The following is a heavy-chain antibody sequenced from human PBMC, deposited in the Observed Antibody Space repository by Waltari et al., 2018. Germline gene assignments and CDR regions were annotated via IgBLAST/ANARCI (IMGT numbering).Heavy chain of an antibody. Sequence: QVQLVESGGGVVQPGRSLRLSCAASGFSFSTYGMPWFRQAPGKGLEWVADIWSDGSNIHYADSVKGRFIISRDNSKSTLSLQMNSLRAEDTAVYYCVRGRGSSDYWGQGTLVSVSS. CDR1: GFSFSTYG. D-gene: IGHD2-15*01. J-gene: IGHJ4*02. V-gene: IGHV3-33*01. CDR2: IWSDGSNI. CDR3: VRGRGSSDY.